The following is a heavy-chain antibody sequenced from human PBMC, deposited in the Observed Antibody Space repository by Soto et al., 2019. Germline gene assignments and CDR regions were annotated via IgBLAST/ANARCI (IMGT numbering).Heavy chain of an antibody. CDR1: GFTFSSYA. J-gene: IGHJ6*03. D-gene: IGHD3-3*01. CDR3: AKDRPPERITIFGVVVFYYMDV. Sequence: HPGGSLRLSCAASGFTFSSYAMSWVRQAPGKGLEWVSAISGSGGSTYYADSVKGRFTISRDNSKNTLYLQMNSLRAEDTAVYYCAKDRPPERITIFGVVVFYYMDVWGQGTTVTVSS. CDR2: ISGSGGST. V-gene: IGHV3-23*01.